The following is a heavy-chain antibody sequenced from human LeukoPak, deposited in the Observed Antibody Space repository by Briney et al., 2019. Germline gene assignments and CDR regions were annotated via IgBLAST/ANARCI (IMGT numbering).Heavy chain of an antibody. V-gene: IGHV1-46*01. CDR3: ARGGGRYCSSTSCYSGFQH. Sequence: GASVKVSCKASEYTFTSYYMHWVRQAPGQGLEWMGIINPSGGSTSYAQKFQGGVTMTRDMSTSTVYMELSSLRSEDTAVYYCARGGGRYCSSTSCYSGFQHWGQGTLVTVSS. CDR1: EYTFTSYY. CDR2: INPSGGST. J-gene: IGHJ1*01. D-gene: IGHD2-2*01.